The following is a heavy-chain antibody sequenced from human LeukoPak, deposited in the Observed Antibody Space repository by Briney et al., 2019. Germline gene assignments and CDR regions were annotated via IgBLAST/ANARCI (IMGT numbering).Heavy chain of an antibody. V-gene: IGHV1-18*01. CDR2: ISAYNGNT. CDR3: ARAKLLWFGELLFINWFDP. D-gene: IGHD3-10*01. J-gene: IGHJ5*02. CDR1: GYTFTSYG. Sequence: ASVKVSCKASGYTFTSYGISWVRQAPGQGLEWMGWISAYNGNTNYAQKLQGRITMTTDTSTSTAYVELRSLRSDDTAVYYCARAKLLWFGELLFINWFDPWGQGTLVTVSS.